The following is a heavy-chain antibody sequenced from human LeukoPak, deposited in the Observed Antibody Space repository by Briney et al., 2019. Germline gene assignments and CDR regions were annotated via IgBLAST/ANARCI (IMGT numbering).Heavy chain of an antibody. CDR1: GDSISSRDYY. CDR3: ASLDLVPAAMNYYYMDV. J-gene: IGHJ6*03. D-gene: IGHD2-2*01. V-gene: IGHV4-30-4*08. Sequence: SQTLSLTCSVSGDSISSRDYYWSWIRQPPGKGLEWIGYIYYSGSTSYNPSLKSRVTISVDTSKNQFSLKLSSVTAADTAVYYCASLDLVPAAMNYYYMDVWGKGTTVTVSS. CDR2: IYYSGST.